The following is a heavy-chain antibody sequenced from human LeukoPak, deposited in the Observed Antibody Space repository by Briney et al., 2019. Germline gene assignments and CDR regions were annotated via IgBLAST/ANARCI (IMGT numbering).Heavy chain of an antibody. CDR3: ARALGVGSGWYNWFDY. J-gene: IGHJ4*02. CDR2: VYHSGST. D-gene: IGHD6-19*01. Sequence: PSETLSLTCTVSGYSISSGFYWGWIRQPPGKGLEWIANVYHSGSTYYNPSLKSRVTTSVDTSKNQFSLNLNSVTAADAAVYYCARALGVGSGWYNWFDYWGQGTLVTVSS. CDR1: GYSISSGFY. V-gene: IGHV4-38-2*02.